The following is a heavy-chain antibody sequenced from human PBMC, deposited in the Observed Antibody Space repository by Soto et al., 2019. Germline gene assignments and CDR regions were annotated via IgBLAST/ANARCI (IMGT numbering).Heavy chain of an antibody. V-gene: IGHV2-5*02. J-gene: IGHJ5*02. CDR3: AHRLIGYYYDSSGSNWFDP. Sequence: QITLKESGPTLVKPTQTLTLTCTFSGFSLSTSGVGVGWIRQPPGKALEWLALIYWDDDKRYSPSLKSRLTITKDTPKNPVVLTMTTIDPVDTATYYCAHRLIGYYYDSSGSNWFDPWGQGTLVTVSS. CDR1: GFSLSTSGVG. CDR2: IYWDDDK. D-gene: IGHD3-22*01.